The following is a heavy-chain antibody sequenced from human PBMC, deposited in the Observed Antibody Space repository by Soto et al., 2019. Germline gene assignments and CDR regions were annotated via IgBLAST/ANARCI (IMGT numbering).Heavy chain of an antibody. CDR2: ISGSGGST. CDR3: AKQESPPAYYYDSSGYSYFDY. Sequence: GALRLSCAASGFTFSSYAMSWVRQAPGKGLEWVSAISGSGGSTYYADSVKGRFTISRDNSKNTLYLQMNSLRAEDTAVYYCAKQESPPAYYYDSSGYSYFDYWGQGTLVTVSS. CDR1: GFTFSSYA. V-gene: IGHV3-23*01. J-gene: IGHJ4*02. D-gene: IGHD3-22*01.